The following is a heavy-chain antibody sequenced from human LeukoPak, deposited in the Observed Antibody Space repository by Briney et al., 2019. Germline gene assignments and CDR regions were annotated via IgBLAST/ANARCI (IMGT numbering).Heavy chain of an antibody. D-gene: IGHD3-3*01. CDR3: ARQTGVGLFILP. CDR1: GGSISSSFSY. V-gene: IGHV4-39*01. Sequence: SETLSLTCTVSGGSISSSFSYWGWIRQPPGKGLQWVGSIYYSGNTYYNPSLKSRVTISVDTSKNQFSLKLTSVTATDTAVYYCARQTGVGLFILPGGRGTLVTVSS. J-gene: IGHJ4*02. CDR2: IYYSGNT.